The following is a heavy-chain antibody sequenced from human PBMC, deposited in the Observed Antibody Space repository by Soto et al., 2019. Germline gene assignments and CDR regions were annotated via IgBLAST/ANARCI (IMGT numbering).Heavy chain of an antibody. CDR2: IKQDGSEK. J-gene: IGHJ4*02. CDR3: ARALSPYFCSSTSCHYFEY. Sequence: GGSLRLSCAASGFTFSSYWMSWVRQAPGKGLEWVANIKQDGSEKYYVDSVKGRFTISRDNAKNSLYLQMNSLRAEDTAVYYCARALSPYFCSSTSCHYFEYWGQGTLVTVPS. CDR1: GFTFSSYW. D-gene: IGHD2-2*01. V-gene: IGHV3-7*01.